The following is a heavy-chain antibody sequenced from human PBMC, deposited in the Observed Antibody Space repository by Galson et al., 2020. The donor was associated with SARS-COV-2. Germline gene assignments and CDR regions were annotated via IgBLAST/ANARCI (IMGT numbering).Heavy chain of an antibody. D-gene: IGHD7-27*01. Sequence: GESLKISCAASGFTFSSYAMSWVRQAPGKGLEWVSAISGSGGSTYYADSVKGRFTISRDNSKNTLYLQMNSLRAEDTAVYYCANARGLTGYYFDYWGQGTLVTVSS. V-gene: IGHV3-23*01. J-gene: IGHJ4*02. CDR1: GFTFSSYA. CDR2: ISGSGGST. CDR3: ANARGLTGYYFDY.